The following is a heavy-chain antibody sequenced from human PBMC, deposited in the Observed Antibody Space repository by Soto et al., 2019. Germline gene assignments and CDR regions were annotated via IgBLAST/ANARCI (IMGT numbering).Heavy chain of an antibody. CDR1: GFTFKTYG. J-gene: IGHJ6*02. CDR2: IWDDGTNK. V-gene: IGHV3-33*08. Sequence: GGSLRLSCAASGFTFKTYGMHWVRQAPGKGLEWVALIWDDGTNKYYADSVKGRFAISRDNSKNTLYLQMVSLRGEDTAVYYCARDSDGMSVWGQGTTVTVSS. CDR3: ARDSDGMSV.